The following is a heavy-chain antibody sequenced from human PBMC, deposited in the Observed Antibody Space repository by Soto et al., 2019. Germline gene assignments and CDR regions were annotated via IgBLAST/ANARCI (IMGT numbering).Heavy chain of an antibody. CDR2: INHSGST. V-gene: IGHV4-39*01. D-gene: IGHD3-10*01. Sequence: QLQVQESGPGLVKPSETLSLTCTVSGGSISSSTYYWGWIRQPPGKGLEWIGSINHSGSTFYNPSLKSRATMSVDTSKNQFSLNLRSVTAADTAIYYCARQRAWYGEWAFDIWGQGTLVTVSS. CDR1: GGSISSSTYY. J-gene: IGHJ3*02. CDR3: ARQRAWYGEWAFDI.